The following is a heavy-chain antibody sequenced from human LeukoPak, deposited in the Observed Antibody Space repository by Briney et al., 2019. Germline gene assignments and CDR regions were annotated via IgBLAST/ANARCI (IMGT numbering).Heavy chain of an antibody. CDR3: ARTYYYDSSGQQGFDP. CDR2: IKQDGSEK. J-gene: IGHJ5*02. Sequence: GGALRLSCAASGFTFSSYWMSWVRQAPGKGLERVANIKQDGSEKYYVDSVKGRFTISRDNAKNSLYLQMNSLRAEDTAVYYCARTYYYDSSGQQGFDPWGQGTLVTVSS. V-gene: IGHV3-7*01. CDR1: GFTFSSYW. D-gene: IGHD3-22*01.